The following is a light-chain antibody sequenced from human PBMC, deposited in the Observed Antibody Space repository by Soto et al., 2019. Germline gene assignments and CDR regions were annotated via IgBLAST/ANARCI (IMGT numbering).Light chain of an antibody. CDR3: QSYASSLSGVI. CDR2: YNT. CDR1: SSNIGAGYD. Sequence: QSVLTQPPSVSGAPGQRVTISCTGSSSNIGAGYDVHWYQQLPGTAPKLLIYYNTNRPSGVPDRFSGSKSGTSASLAITGLQAEDEADYYCQSYASSLSGVIFGGGTKLTVL. J-gene: IGLJ2*01. V-gene: IGLV1-40*01.